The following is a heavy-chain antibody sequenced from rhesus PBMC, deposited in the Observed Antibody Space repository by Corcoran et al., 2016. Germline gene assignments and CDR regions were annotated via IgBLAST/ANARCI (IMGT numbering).Heavy chain of an antibody. CDR3: ARDPHSWGWNNLDC. CDR2: ITYSWGT. CDR1: GGSISSGYD. V-gene: IGHV4-122*02. J-gene: IGHJ4*01. Sequence: QVQLQESGPGVVKPSETLSLTCAVSGGSISSGYDWSWIRQPPGKGLWWIGYITYSWGTIYNPSLKSRGTISRDTSKNQFSLKLSSVTAADTAVYYFARDPHSWGWNNLDCWGQGVLVTVSS. D-gene: IGHD1-20*01.